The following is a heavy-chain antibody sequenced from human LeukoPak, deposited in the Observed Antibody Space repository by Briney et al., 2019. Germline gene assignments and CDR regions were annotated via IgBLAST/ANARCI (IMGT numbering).Heavy chain of an antibody. D-gene: IGHD5-12*01. V-gene: IGHV1-18*01. CDR2: ISAYNGNT. CDR3: ARDEGYSGYDSREDAFDI. J-gene: IGHJ3*02. CDR1: GYTFTSYG. Sequence: ASVKVSCKASGYTFTSYGISWVRQAPGQGLEWMGWISAYNGNTNYAQKLQGRVTMTTDTSTSTAYMELRSLRSDDTAVYYCARDEGYSGYDSREDAFDIWGQGTMVTVSS.